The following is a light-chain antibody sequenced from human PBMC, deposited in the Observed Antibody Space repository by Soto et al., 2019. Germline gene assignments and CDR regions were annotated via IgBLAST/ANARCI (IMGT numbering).Light chain of an antibody. J-gene: IGLJ2*01. Sequence: QSVLTQPPSVSGAPGQRVTISCTGSSSNIGAGYDVHWYQQLPGTAPKLLIYGNSNRPSGVPDRFSGSKSGTSASLAITGLQXEXXXDYYCQSYDSSLSGVVFGGGTKLTVL. CDR1: SSNIGAGYD. V-gene: IGLV1-40*01. CDR2: GNS. CDR3: QSYDSSLSGVV.